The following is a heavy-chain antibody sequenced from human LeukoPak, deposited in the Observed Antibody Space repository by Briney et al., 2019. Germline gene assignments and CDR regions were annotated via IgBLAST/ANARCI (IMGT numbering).Heavy chain of an antibody. CDR2: MNPKTGKT. CDR1: GYTFSSYE. D-gene: IGHD1-1*01. V-gene: IGHV1-8*01. CDR3: ARIRPVTTGLKGYYFDY. Sequence: ASVKVSCXTSGYTFSSYEINWVRQATGRGLEWVGWMNPKTGKTAYARNLQGRVTITRDTSIRTAYMDLSGLRSEDTAVYYCARIRPVTTGLKGYYFDYWGQGTLVTVSS. J-gene: IGHJ4*02.